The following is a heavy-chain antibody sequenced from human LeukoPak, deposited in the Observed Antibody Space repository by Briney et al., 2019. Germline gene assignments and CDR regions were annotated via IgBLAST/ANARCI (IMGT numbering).Heavy chain of an antibody. V-gene: IGHV4-34*01. CDR3: ARVFWGAYFDY. CDR2: INHSGST. CDR1: GGSFSGYY. Sequence: SETLSLTCAVYGGSFSGYYWSWIRQPPGKGLEWIGEINHSGSTNYNPSLQSRVTISIDASKNHFSLKLSSVTAADTAVYYCARVFWGAYFDYWGQGTLVTVSS. J-gene: IGHJ4*02. D-gene: IGHD3-16*01.